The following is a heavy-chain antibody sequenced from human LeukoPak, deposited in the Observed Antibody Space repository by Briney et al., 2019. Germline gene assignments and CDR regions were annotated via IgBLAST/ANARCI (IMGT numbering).Heavy chain of an antibody. CDR3: AKGRISMVRGDFFDY. CDR2: MSASGGST. CDR1: GVTFSTYA. Sequence: GGSLRLSCAASGVTFSTYAMSWVRQAPGKGLEWVSAMSASGGSTYYADSVKGRFTISRDNSKNTLYLQMNSLRAEDTALYYCAKGRISMVRGDFFDYWGQGTLVTVSS. V-gene: IGHV3-23*01. J-gene: IGHJ4*02. D-gene: IGHD3-10*01.